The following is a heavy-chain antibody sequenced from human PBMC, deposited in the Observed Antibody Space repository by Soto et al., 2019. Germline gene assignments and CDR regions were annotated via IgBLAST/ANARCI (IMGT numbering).Heavy chain of an antibody. CDR1: GFTFSSYA. CDR3: ARGAKWELGY. V-gene: IGHV3-30-3*01. J-gene: IGHJ4*02. CDR2: ISYDGSNK. D-gene: IGHD1-26*01. Sequence: LRLSCAASGFTFSSYAMHWVRQAPGKGLEWVAVISYDGSNKYYADSVKGRFTISRDNSKNTLYLQMNSLRAEDTAVYYCARGAKWELGYWGQGTLVTVSS.